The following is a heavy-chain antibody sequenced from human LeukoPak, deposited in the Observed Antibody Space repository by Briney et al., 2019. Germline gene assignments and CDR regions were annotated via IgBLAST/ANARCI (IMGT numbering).Heavy chain of an antibody. V-gene: IGHV3-30*02. CDR1: GFTFSSYG. J-gene: IGHJ3*02. Sequence: GGSLRLSCAASGFTFSSYGMHWVRQAPGKGLEWVAFIRYDGSNKYYADSVKGRFTISRDNSKNTLYLQMNSLRAEDTAVYYCAKARGYCSSTSCYIDIWGQGTMVTVSS. D-gene: IGHD2-2*02. CDR2: IRYDGSNK. CDR3: AKARGYCSSTSCYIDI.